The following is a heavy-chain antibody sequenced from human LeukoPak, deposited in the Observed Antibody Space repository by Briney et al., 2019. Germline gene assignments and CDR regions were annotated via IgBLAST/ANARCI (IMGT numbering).Heavy chain of an antibody. D-gene: IGHD6-13*01. Sequence: PGGSLRLSCAASGFTFSSYAMSWVRQAPGKGLEWVGRIKSKTDGGTTDYAAPVKGRFTISRDDSKNTLYLQMNSLKTEDTAVYYCTTYSSSWYTNYFDYWGQGTLVTVSS. J-gene: IGHJ4*02. CDR1: GFTFSSYA. CDR2: IKSKTDGGTT. CDR3: TTYSSSWYTNYFDY. V-gene: IGHV3-15*01.